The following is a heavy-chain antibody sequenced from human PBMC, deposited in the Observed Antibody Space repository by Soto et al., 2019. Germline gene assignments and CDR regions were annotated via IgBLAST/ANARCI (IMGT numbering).Heavy chain of an antibody. CDR1: GFTFDDYA. D-gene: IGHD6-19*01. J-gene: IGHJ4*02. V-gene: IGHV3-9*01. CDR2: ISWNSGSI. CDR3: AKDINPVAGTLSVLNY. Sequence: PGGSLRLSCAASGFTFDDYAMHWVRQAPGKGLEWVSGISWNSGSIGYADSVKGRFTISRDNAKNSLYLQMNSLRAEDTALYYCAKDINPVAGTLSVLNYWGQGTLVTVSS.